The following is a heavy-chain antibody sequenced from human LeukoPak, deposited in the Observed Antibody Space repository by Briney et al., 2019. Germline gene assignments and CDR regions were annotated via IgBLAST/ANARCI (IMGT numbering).Heavy chain of an antibody. V-gene: IGHV3-9*01. CDR3: AKDRQWLVQGNLDY. J-gene: IGHJ4*02. D-gene: IGHD6-19*01. CDR1: GFTFDDYA. CDR2: ISWNSGSI. Sequence: GRSLRLSCAASGFTFDDYAMHWVRQAPGKGLEWVSGISWNSGSIGYADSVKGRFTISRDNAKNSLYLQMNSLRAEDTALYYCAKDRQWLVQGNLDYWGQGTLVTVSS.